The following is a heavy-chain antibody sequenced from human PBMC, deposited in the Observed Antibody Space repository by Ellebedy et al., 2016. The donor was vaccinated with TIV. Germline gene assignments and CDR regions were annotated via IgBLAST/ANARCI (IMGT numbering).Heavy chain of an antibody. CDR2: ITGSGRGT. CDR1: GFTFSSYT. V-gene: IGHV3-23*01. Sequence: PGGSLRLSCAASGFTFSSYTMIRVPQAPHKGLEWVPGITGSGRGTYSADSVKGRFAISRDSSTNTLDLQMNRLTVEDTALYYCAKVVRGTYSSSFYYYGVDVWGQGTMVTVSS. CDR3: AKVVRGTYSSSFYYYGVDV. J-gene: IGHJ6*02. D-gene: IGHD6-13*01.